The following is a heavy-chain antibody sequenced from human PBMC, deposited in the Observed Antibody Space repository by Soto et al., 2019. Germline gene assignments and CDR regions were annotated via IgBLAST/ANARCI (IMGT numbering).Heavy chain of an antibody. CDR3: ARVGSSGWYKNYFDY. Sequence: GASVKVSCKASGYTFTSYGISWVRQAPGQGLEWMGWISAYNGNTNYAQKLQGRVTMTTDTSTSTAYMELRSLRSDDTAVYYCARVGSSGWYKNYFDYWGQGTLVTVSS. CDR1: GYTFTSYG. V-gene: IGHV1-18*01. J-gene: IGHJ4*02. CDR2: ISAYNGNT. D-gene: IGHD6-19*01.